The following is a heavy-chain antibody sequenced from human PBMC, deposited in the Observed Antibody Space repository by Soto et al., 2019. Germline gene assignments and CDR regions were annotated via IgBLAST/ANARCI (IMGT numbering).Heavy chain of an antibody. CDR2: IYYSGST. Sequence: SETLSLTCTVSGGSISSYYWSWIRQPPGKGLEWIGYIYYSGSTNYHPSLKSRVTISVDTSKNQFSLKLSSVTAADTAVYYCARAYGYYFDYWGQGTLVTVSS. D-gene: IGHD3-10*01. J-gene: IGHJ4*02. CDR1: GGSISSYY. CDR3: ARAYGYYFDY. V-gene: IGHV4-59*01.